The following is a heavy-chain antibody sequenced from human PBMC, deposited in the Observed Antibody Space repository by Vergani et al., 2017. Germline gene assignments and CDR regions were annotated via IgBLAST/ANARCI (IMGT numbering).Heavy chain of an antibody. CDR1: GGTFSSYA. D-gene: IGHD5-24*01. CDR2: INPIFGTA. J-gene: IGHJ3*02. Sequence: QVQLVQSGAEVKKPGSSVKVSCKASGGTFSSYAISWVRQAPGQGLEWMGGINPIFGTANYAQKCQGRVTITADKSTSTAYMELSSLRSEDTAVYYCARDRRWLPIPGAFDIWGQGTMVTVSS. CDR3: ARDRRWLPIPGAFDI. V-gene: IGHV1-69*06.